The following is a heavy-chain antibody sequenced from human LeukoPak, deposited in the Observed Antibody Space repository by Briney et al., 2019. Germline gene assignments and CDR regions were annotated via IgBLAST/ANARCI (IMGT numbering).Heavy chain of an antibody. CDR3: ARVDWVKYGMDV. D-gene: IGHD2-21*01. CDR1: GYTFTSYD. J-gene: IGHJ6*02. V-gene: IGHV1-8*01. CDR2: MNPNSGNT. Sequence: ASVKVSCKASGYTFTSYDINWVRQATGQGLEWMGWMNPNSGNTGYARKFQGRVTMTRNTSISTAYVELSSLRSEDTAVYYCARVDWVKYGMDVWGQGTTVTVSS.